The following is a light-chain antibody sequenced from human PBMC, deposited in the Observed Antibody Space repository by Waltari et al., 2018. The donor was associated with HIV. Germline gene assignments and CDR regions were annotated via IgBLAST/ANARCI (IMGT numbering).Light chain of an antibody. Sequence: QSALSQPASVSASPGQSVALACSGSASDIGRFNYVSWYQQHPDRALSLILFVVNNRPSGISDRLSGSNSGPTASLTISTVRTDDGADYDCASYTVNSTGVFVTGT. CDR1: ASDIGRFNY. V-gene: IGLV2-14*03. CDR3: ASYTVNSTGV. CDR2: VVN. J-gene: IGLJ1*01.